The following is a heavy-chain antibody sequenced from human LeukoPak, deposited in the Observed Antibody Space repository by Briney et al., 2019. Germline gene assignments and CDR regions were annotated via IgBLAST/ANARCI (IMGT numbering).Heavy chain of an antibody. CDR3: ARDVSSSSWYVWFDP. CDR1: GYTFTGYY. D-gene: IGHD6-13*01. CDR2: INPNSGGT. V-gene: IGHV1-2*02. Sequence: GASVKVSCKASGYTFTGYYMHWVRQAPGQGLEWMGWINPNSGGTNYAQKFQGRVTMTRDTSISTAYMELSRLRSDDTAVYCCARDVSSSSWYVWFDPWGQGTLVTVSS. J-gene: IGHJ5*02.